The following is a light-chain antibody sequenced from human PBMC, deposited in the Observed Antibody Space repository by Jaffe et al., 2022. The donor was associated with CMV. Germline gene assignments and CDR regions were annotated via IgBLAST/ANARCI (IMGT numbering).Light chain of an antibody. CDR1: QSLVHSDGNTY. CDR3: MQGTHWPFT. J-gene: IGKJ3*01. V-gene: IGKV2-30*02. Sequence: DVVMTQSPLSLPVTLGQPASISCRSSQSLVHSDGNTYLNWFQQRPGQSPRRLIYKVSIRDSGVPDRFGGSGSGTDFTLKISRVEAEDVGVYYCMQGTHWPFTFGPGTKVDIK. CDR2: KVS.